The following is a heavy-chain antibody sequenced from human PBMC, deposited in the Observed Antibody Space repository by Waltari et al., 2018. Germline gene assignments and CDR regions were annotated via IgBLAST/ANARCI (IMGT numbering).Heavy chain of an antibody. Sequence: QVQLQESGPGLVKPSQTLSLTCTVSGGSISSGSYYWSWIRQPAGKGLEWIGRIYTSGSTNYNPSLKSRVTISVDTSKNQCSLKLSSVTAADTAVYYCARAQPAPITMVQNDRTGAFDIWGQGTMVTVSS. CDR3: ARAQPAPITMVQNDRTGAFDI. CDR1: GGSISSGSYY. CDR2: IYTSGST. V-gene: IGHV4-61*02. D-gene: IGHD3-10*01. J-gene: IGHJ3*02.